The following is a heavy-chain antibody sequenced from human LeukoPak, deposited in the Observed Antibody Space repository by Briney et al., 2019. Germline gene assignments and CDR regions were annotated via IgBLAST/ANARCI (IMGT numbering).Heavy chain of an antibody. CDR2: INHSGST. V-gene: IGHV4-34*01. Sequence: SETMSLTCAVYGGSFSGYYWSWIRQPPGKGLEWIGEINHSGSTNYNPSLKNRVTISVDTSKNQFSLKLSSVTAADTAVYYCARGRLPSTYYYDSSGYYSDYWGQGTLVTVSS. J-gene: IGHJ4*02. D-gene: IGHD3-22*01. CDR1: GGSFSGYY. CDR3: ARGRLPSTYYYDSSGYYSDY.